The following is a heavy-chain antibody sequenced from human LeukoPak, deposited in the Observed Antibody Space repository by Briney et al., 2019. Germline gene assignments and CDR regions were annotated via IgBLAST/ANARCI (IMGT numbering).Heavy chain of an antibody. D-gene: IGHD2-2*01. V-gene: IGHV3-30*04. Sequence: GRSLSLSCAASGFNLSTYAIHWVRQAPDKGLESVAVISFDGNKYYADSVTGRFTISRDNSKSMLYLQMNSLRPEDTAIYYCARDPGSGYCSSTASCYRLTYFDYWGQGPLVTVSS. CDR2: ISFDGNK. J-gene: IGHJ4*02. CDR3: ARDPGSGYCSSTASCYRLTYFDY. CDR1: GFNLSTYA.